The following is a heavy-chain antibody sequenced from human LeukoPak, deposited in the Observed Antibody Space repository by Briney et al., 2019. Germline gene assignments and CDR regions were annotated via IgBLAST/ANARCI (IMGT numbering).Heavy chain of an antibody. Sequence: PGGSLRLSCAASGLTFSSHWMHWVRHAPGKGLVWVSRITNDGSSTTYADSVKGRFTISRDNAKNMLYLQVNSLRAEDTAVYYCATQQGGNLAYWGQGTLVTVSS. J-gene: IGHJ4*02. CDR3: ATQQGGNLAY. CDR1: GLTFSSHW. D-gene: IGHD1-14*01. CDR2: ITNDGSST. V-gene: IGHV3-74*01.